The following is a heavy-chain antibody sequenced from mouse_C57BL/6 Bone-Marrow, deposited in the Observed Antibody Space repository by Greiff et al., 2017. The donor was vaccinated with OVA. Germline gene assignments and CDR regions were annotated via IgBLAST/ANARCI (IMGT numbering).Heavy chain of an antibody. CDR3: VRDLGRRRWFAY. Sequence: EVQGVESGGGLVQPKGSLKLSCAASGFTFNTYAMHWVRQAPGKGLEWVARIRSKSSNYATYYADSVKDRFTISRDDSQSMLYLQMNNLKTEDTAMYYCVRDLGRRRWFAYWGQGTLVTVSA. D-gene: IGHD1-1*01. V-gene: IGHV10-3*01. CDR2: IRSKSSNYAT. J-gene: IGHJ3*01. CDR1: GFTFNTYA.